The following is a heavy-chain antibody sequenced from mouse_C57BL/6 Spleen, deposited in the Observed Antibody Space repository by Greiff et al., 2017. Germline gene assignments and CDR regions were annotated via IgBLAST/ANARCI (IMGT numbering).Heavy chain of an antibody. CDR2: INPNNGGT. CDR3: ARRGTRGYAMDY. Sequence: EVQLQQSGPELVKPGASVKIPCKASGYTFTDYNMDWVKQSHGKSLEWIGDINPNNGGTIYNQKFKGKATLTVDKSSSTAYMELRSLTSEDTAVYYCARRGTRGYAMDYWGQGTSVTVSS. V-gene: IGHV1-18*01. J-gene: IGHJ4*01. CDR1: GYTFTDYN. D-gene: IGHD2-14*01.